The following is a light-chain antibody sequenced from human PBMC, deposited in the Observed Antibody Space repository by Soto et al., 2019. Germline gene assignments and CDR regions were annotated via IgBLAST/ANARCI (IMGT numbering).Light chain of an antibody. CDR1: QSVLYSSNNKNY. CDR3: KQYYSIPRT. J-gene: IGKJ1*01. V-gene: IGKV4-1*01. CDR2: WAS. Sequence: DIVMTQSPDSLAVSLGERATINCKSSQSVLYSSNNKNYLAWYQQKPGQPPKLLIYWASTLESGVPDRFSGSGSGTDFTLTISSLHAEDVAVYYCKQYYSIPRTCGQRTKMEIK.